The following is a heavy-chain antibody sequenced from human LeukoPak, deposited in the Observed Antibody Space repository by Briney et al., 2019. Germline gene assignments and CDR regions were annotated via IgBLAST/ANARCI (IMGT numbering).Heavy chain of an antibody. V-gene: IGHV3-9*01. Sequence: GGSLRLSCAASGFTFGTYWMSWVRQAPGKGLEWVLGISWNSGSIGYADSVKGRFTISRDNAKNSLYLQMNSLRAEDTALYYCAKTPRGYSYGVYFDYWGQGTLVTVSS. CDR1: GFTFGTYW. J-gene: IGHJ4*02. D-gene: IGHD5-18*01. CDR2: ISWNSGSI. CDR3: AKTPRGYSYGVYFDY.